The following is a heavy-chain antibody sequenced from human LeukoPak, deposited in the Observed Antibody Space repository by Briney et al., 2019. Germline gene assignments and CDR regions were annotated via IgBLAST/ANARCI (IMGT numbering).Heavy chain of an antibody. CDR3: AKDSIVVVAAAPLDY. CDR2: ISYDGSNK. CDR1: GFTFSSYG. Sequence: GGSLRLSCAASGFTFSSYGMHWVRQAPGKGLEWVAVISYDGSNKYYADSVKGRFTISRDNSKNTLYLQMNSLRAEDTAVYYCAKDSIVVVAAAPLDYWGQGTLVTVSS. D-gene: IGHD2-15*01. V-gene: IGHV3-30*18. J-gene: IGHJ4*02.